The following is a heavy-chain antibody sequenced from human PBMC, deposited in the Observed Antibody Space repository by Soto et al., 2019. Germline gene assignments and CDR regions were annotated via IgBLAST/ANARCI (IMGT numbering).Heavy chain of an antibody. J-gene: IGHJ4*02. V-gene: IGHV3-23*01. CDR1: GFTFRNYA. D-gene: IGHD2-21*02. CDR2: ISGGGGSS. Sequence: EVQLLESGGGLVQPGGSLRLSCAASGFTFRNYAMSWVRQAPGKGLEWVSGISGGGGSSYYADTVKGRFTISRDNSKNTRHRQMNTLRAEDTAIYYCAHKCGVDCHSVFFYWGQGTLVIGSS. CDR3: AHKCGVDCHSVFFY.